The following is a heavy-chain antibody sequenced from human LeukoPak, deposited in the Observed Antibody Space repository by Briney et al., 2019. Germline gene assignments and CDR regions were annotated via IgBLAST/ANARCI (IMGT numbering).Heavy chain of an antibody. Sequence: GSLRLSCAAPGFTFSSYAMSWVRQAPGKGLEWVSVISGSGGSTYYADSVKGRFIISRDNSKNTLYLQMNSLRAEDTAVYYCPKGDSSGWPYYFDYWGQGTLVTVSS. CDR3: PKGDSSGWPYYFDY. V-gene: IGHV3-23*01. J-gene: IGHJ4*02. CDR1: GFTFSSYA. D-gene: IGHD6-19*01. CDR2: ISGSGGST.